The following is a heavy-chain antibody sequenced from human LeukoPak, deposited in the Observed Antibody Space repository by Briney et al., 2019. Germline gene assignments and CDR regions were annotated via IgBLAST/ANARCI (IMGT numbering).Heavy chain of an antibody. CDR3: ARDALAYCGGDCSDAFDI. J-gene: IGHJ3*02. CDR1: GFTFSSYS. Sequence: GGSLRLSCAASGFTFSSYSMNWVRQAPGKGLEWVSYISSSSSTIYYADSVKGRFTISRDNAKNSLYLQMNSLRAEDTAVYYCARDALAYCGGDCSDAFDIWGQGTMVTVSS. D-gene: IGHD2-21*02. CDR2: ISSSSSTI. V-gene: IGHV3-48*04.